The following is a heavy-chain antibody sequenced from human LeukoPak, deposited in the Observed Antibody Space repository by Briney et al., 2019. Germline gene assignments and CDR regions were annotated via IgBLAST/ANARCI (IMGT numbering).Heavy chain of an antibody. J-gene: IGHJ4*02. CDR2: INPNSGGT. CDR1: GYTFTGYY. D-gene: IGHD3-22*01. CDR3: AREHYDSSGYYYASGGWFDY. V-gene: IGHV1-2*02. Sequence: ASVKVSCKASGYTFTGYYMHWVRQAPGQGLKWMGWINPNSGGTNYAQKFQGRVTMTRDTSISTAYMELSRLRSDDTAVYYCAREHYDSSGYYYASGGWFDYWGQGTLVTVSS.